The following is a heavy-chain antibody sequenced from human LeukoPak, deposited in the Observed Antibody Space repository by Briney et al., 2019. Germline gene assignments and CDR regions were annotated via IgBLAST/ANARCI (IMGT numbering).Heavy chain of an antibody. J-gene: IGHJ4*02. D-gene: IGHD3-9*01. CDR1: GYTFTSYG. V-gene: IGHV1-18*01. Sequence: ASVKVSCKASGYTFTSYGISWMRQAPGQGLQWMGWISDYNGNTNYALNTNYAQKFQGRVTLTTDTPTSTAYLELRSLRSDDTAIYYCARDLGVLTGTFFDFWGQGTLVTVSS. CDR3: ARDLGVLTGTFFDF. CDR2: ISDYNGNTNYALNT.